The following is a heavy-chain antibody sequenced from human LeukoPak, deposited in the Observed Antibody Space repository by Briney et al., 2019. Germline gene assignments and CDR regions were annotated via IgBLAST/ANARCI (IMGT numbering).Heavy chain of an antibody. Sequence: GGSLRLSCAASGFAFTGYSMNWVRQAPGKGLEWVSYISSSGAVIYYAESIKGRFTVSRDNAKKSLYLQLTGLRVEDTAVYYCARNAIASPDFDYWGQGTPVTVS. D-gene: IGHD2-2*01. CDR2: ISSSGAVI. J-gene: IGHJ4*02. CDR3: ARNAIASPDFDY. V-gene: IGHV3-48*01. CDR1: GFAFTGYS.